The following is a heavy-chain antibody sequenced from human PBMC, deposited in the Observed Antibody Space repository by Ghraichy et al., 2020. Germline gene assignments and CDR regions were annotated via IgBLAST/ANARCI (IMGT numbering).Heavy chain of an antibody. D-gene: IGHD2-15*01. J-gene: IGHJ5*02. Sequence: GGSLRLSCAASGFTFSSYSMNWVRQAPGKGLEWVSSISSSSSYIYYADSVKGRFTISRDNAKNSLYLQMNSLRAEDTAVYYCARDRGRNWFDPWGQGTLVTVSS. CDR1: GFTFSSYS. V-gene: IGHV3-21*01. CDR2: ISSSSSYI. CDR3: ARDRGRNWFDP.